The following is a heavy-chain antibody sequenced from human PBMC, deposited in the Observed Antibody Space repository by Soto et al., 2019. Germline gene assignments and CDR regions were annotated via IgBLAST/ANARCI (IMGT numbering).Heavy chain of an antibody. CDR2: IIPIFGTA. Sequence: SVKVSCKASGGTFSSYAISWVRPAPGQGLEWMGGIIPIFGTANYAQKFQGRVTITADKSTSTAYMELSSLRSEDTAVYYCARGCSFLELAYFDYWGQGTLVTVSS. CDR3: ARGCSFLELAYFDY. J-gene: IGHJ4*02. V-gene: IGHV1-69*06. CDR1: GGTFSSYA. D-gene: IGHD1-7*01.